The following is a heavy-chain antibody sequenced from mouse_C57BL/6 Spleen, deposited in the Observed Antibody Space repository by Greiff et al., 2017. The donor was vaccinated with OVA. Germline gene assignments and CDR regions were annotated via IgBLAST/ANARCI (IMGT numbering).Heavy chain of an antibody. D-gene: IGHD1-1*01. Sequence: QVQLKESGAELVKPGASVKISCKASGYAFSSYWMNWVKQRPGKGLEWIGQIYPGDGDTNYNGKFKGKATLTADKSSSTAYMQLSSLTSEDSAVYFCARWDYYGSSYNWGQGTTLTVSS. CDR3: ARWDYYGSSYN. CDR2: IYPGDGDT. V-gene: IGHV1-80*01. CDR1: GYAFSSYW. J-gene: IGHJ2*01.